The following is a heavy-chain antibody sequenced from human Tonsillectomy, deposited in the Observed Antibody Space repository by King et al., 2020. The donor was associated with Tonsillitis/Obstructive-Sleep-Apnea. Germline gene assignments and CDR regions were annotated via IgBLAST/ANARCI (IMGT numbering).Heavy chain of an antibody. V-gene: IGHV4-59*01. D-gene: IGHD2-2*01. CDR1: GGSISSYY. CDR3: ARDHCSSTSCYGNYYYMDV. CDR2: IFYSGST. Sequence: QLQESGPGLVKPSETLSLTCTVSGGSISSYYWSWIRQPPGKGLEWIGYIFYSGSTNSNPSLKSRVPISVDTSKNQFSLKLISVTAADTAVYYCARDHCSSTSCYGNYYYMDVWGKGTTVTVSS. J-gene: IGHJ6*03.